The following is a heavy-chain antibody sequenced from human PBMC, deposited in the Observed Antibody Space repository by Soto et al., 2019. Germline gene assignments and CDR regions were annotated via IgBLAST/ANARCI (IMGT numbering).Heavy chain of an antibody. Sequence: PSETLSLTCTVSGGSISSSSYYWGWIRQPPGKGMEWIGSIYYSGSTYYNPSLKSRVTISVDTSKNQFSLKLSSVTAADTAVYYCARGLIYDSSGYYFDYWGQGTLVTVSS. D-gene: IGHD3-22*01. J-gene: IGHJ4*02. V-gene: IGHV4-39*01. CDR2: IYYSGST. CDR1: GGSISSSSYY. CDR3: ARGLIYDSSGYYFDY.